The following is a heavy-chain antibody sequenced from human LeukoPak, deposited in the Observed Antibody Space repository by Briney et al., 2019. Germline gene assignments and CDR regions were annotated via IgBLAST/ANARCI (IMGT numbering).Heavy chain of an antibody. J-gene: IGHJ4*02. D-gene: IGHD6-13*01. CDR3: ARAISSRWGFDY. Sequence: LGESLKISCKGSGYTFTTYWIGWVRKMPGKGLEWMGIIYPGDSDTRYSPSFQGQVTISADKSITTAYLQWSSLEASDTAMYYCARAISSRWGFDYWGQGSLVTVSS. V-gene: IGHV5-51*01. CDR2: IYPGDSDT. CDR1: GYTFTTYW.